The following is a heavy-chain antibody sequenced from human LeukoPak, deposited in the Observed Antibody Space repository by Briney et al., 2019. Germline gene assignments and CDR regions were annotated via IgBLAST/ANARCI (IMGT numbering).Heavy chain of an antibody. J-gene: IGHJ4*02. CDR3: ARGLISRGCGYSY. Sequence: GRSLRLSCAASGFTFSSYAMHWVRQAPGKGLEWVAVISYDGSNKYYADSVKGRFTISRDNSKNTLYLQMNSLRAEDTAVYYCARGLISRGCGYSYWGQGTLVTVSS. CDR2: ISYDGSNK. D-gene: IGHD3-22*01. CDR1: GFTFSSYA. V-gene: IGHV3-30-3*01.